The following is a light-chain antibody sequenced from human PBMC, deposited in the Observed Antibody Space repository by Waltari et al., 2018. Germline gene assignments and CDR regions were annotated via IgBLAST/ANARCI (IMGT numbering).Light chain of an antibody. V-gene: IGKV3-15*01. Sequence: EIVVTQSPVTLSASPGERATLSCRASQSLGRNLAWYQQRPGQAPSLLIYDASTRATGVPARFSGSGSQIEFTLTISSLQAEDVAVYYCHQHYTTPWTFGQGTKVEIK. CDR1: QSLGRN. CDR2: DAS. J-gene: IGKJ1*01. CDR3: HQHYTTPWT.